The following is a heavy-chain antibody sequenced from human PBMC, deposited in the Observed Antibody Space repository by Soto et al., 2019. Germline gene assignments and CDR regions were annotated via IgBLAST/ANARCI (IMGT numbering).Heavy chain of an antibody. V-gene: IGHV1-69*13. CDR1: GGTFSSYA. Sequence: ASVKVSCKASGGTFSSYAISWVRQAPGQGLEWMGGIIPIFGTANYAQKFQGRVTITADESTSTAYMELSSLRSEDTAVYYCARDGVAAFPKNWFDPWGQGTLVTVSS. J-gene: IGHJ5*02. CDR3: ARDGVAAFPKNWFDP. D-gene: IGHD6-6*01. CDR2: IIPIFGTA.